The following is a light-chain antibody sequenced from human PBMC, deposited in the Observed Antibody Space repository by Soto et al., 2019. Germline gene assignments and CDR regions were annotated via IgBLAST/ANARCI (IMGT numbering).Light chain of an antibody. CDR3: SSFAGSDRVV. J-gene: IGLJ2*01. CDR2: EVT. CDR1: SSDVGGYNY. V-gene: IGLV2-8*01. Sequence: ALTQPPSASGSPGQSVTISCTGTSSDVGGYNYVSWYQQHAGKGPKLMIYEVTKRPSGVPDRFSGSKFGNTASLTVSGLQADDEAAYYCSSFAGSDRVVFGGGTKLT.